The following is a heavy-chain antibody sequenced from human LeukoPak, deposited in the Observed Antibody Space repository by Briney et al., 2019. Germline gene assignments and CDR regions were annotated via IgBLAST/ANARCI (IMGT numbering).Heavy chain of an antibody. D-gene: IGHD2-15*01. CDR1: GYTFTSYY. CDR2: INPSGGST. CDR3: ARGVGYCSGGSCYNPHFDY. V-gene: IGHV1-46*01. Sequence: ASVNVSCKPSGYTFTSYYMHWVRQAPGQGREWMGIINPSGGSTSYAQKFQGRVTMTRDTSTSTVYMELSSLRSEDTAVYYCARGVGYCSGGSCYNPHFDYWGQGTLVTVSS. J-gene: IGHJ4*02.